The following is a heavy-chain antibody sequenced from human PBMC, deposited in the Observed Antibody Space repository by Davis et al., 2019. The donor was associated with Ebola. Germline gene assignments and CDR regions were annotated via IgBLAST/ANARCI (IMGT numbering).Heavy chain of an antibody. Sequence: GESLKISCAASGFTFDFYALSWVRQAPGKGLEWVSSISSDSDYIYYADSAKGRFTISRDNAKNSLYLQMNSLRAEDTALYYCAKSYGVTSGDFELWGQGTQVTVSS. D-gene: IGHD3-16*01. CDR3: AKSYGVTSGDFEL. J-gene: IGHJ4*02. CDR2: ISSDSDYI. CDR1: GFTFDFYA. V-gene: IGHV3-21*04.